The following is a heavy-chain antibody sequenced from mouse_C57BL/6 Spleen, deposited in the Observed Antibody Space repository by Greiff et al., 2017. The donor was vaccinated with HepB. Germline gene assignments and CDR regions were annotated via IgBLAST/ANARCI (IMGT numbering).Heavy chain of an antibody. D-gene: IGHD2-4*01. CDR3: ARYYDYDGAYYFDY. CDR2: IDPSDSET. Sequence: QVQLQQPGAELVRPGSSVKLSCKASGYTFTSYWMHWVKQRPIQGLEWIGNIDPSDSETHYNQKFKDKATLTVDKSSSTAYMQLSSLTSEDSAVYYCARYYDYDGAYYFDYWGQGTTLTVSS. CDR1: GYTFTSYW. V-gene: IGHV1-52*01. J-gene: IGHJ2*01.